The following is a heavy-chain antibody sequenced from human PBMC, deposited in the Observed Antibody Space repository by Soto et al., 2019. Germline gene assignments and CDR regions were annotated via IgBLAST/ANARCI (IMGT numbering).Heavy chain of an antibody. CDR1: GFIFSNYG. CDR2: ISSSSSYI. D-gene: IGHD3-22*01. CDR3: AREKESSGYPLPPDI. J-gene: IGHJ3*02. Sequence: PGGSLRLSCAGSGFIFSNYGMSWVRQAPGKGLEWVSSISSSSSYIYYADSVKGRFTISSDNAKNSLYLQMNSLRAEDTAVYYCAREKESSGYPLPPDIWGQGTMVTVSS. V-gene: IGHV3-21*01.